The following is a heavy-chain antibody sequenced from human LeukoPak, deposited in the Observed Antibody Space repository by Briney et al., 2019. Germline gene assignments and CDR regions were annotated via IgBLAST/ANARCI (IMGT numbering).Heavy chain of an antibody. V-gene: IGHV4-59*11. Sequence: SETLSLTCTVSGGSMTNQYWNWIRQPAGKGLEWIGYIYYSGGTNYNPSLKSRVTISIDTYRNQFYMKLSSLTAADTVIYYCTREVPAAGHFDLWGRGTLVTVSS. CDR2: IYYSGGT. J-gene: IGHJ2*01. CDR1: GGSMTNQY. D-gene: IGHD2-2*01. CDR3: TREVPAAGHFDL.